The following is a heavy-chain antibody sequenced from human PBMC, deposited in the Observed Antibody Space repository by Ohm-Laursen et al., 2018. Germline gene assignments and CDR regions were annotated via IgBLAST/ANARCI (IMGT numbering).Heavy chain of an antibody. J-gene: IGHJ6*02. Sequence: GSLRLSCAASGFAFSNSWLTWVRQAPGKGLEWVAHINQDGSEKNYGDSVKGRFTIPRDNAKNSLYLQMNSLRVKDTAVFYCARGHYDMNLWGQGTTVTVSS. CDR1: GFAFSNSW. CDR3: ARGHYDMNL. CDR2: INQDGSEK. V-gene: IGHV3-7*01.